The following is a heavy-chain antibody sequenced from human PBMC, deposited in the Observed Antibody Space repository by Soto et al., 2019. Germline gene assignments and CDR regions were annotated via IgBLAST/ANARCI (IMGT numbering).Heavy chain of an antibody. V-gene: IGHV3-23*01. CDR1: GSTFSSDD. Sequence: EVHLLEYGGGLVQPGGSLRLSCVVSGSTFSSDDMRWVRQAPGRGLEWVSGISDSGGSTYYADSVKGRFTIYRDNAKNTLYLQMKSLRVEDTALYYCAKDGGWSLAVAGLFDYWGPGTQVTVSS. CDR2: ISDSGGST. J-gene: IGHJ4*02. CDR3: AKDGGWSLAVAGLFDY. D-gene: IGHD6-19*01.